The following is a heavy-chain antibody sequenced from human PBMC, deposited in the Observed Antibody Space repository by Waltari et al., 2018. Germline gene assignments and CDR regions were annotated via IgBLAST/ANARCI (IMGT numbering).Heavy chain of an antibody. D-gene: IGHD1-1*01. V-gene: IGHV4-39*07. Sequence: QLQLQESGPGLVKPSETLSLTCTVSGGSISSSSYYWGWIRQPPGKGLEWIGSIYYSGSTYYNPSLKSRVTISVDTSKNQFSLKLSSVTAADTAVYYCASSYAGVTTPFDYWGQGTLVTVSS. CDR3: ASSYAGVTTPFDY. CDR1: GGSISSSSYY. J-gene: IGHJ4*02. CDR2: IYYSGST.